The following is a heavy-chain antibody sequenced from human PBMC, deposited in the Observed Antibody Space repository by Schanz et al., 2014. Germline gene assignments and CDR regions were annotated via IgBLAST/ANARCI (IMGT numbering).Heavy chain of an antibody. V-gene: IGHV3-43*01. CDR2: VTWDGGYT. CDR3: AKNRAGGYESFLDS. D-gene: IGHD5-12*01. CDR1: GFTFDDYT. J-gene: IGHJ4*02. Sequence: EVQLVESGGVVVQPGGSLRLSCAGSGFTFDDYTMHWVRQPPGKGLEWVSLVTWDGGYTYYADSVKGRFTISRDNSKNSLYLQMDSLRSEDTALYYCAKNRAGGYESFLDSWGQGTQVTVSP.